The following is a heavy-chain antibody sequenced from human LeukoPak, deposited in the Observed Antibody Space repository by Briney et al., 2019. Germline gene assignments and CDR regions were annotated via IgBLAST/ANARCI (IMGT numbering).Heavy chain of an antibody. V-gene: IGHV4-34*01. CDR3: ARDEAIFGAGYYYGMDV. D-gene: IGHD3-3*01. CDR2: INHSGST. J-gene: IGHJ6*02. Sequence: SETLSLTCAVYGGSFSGYYWSWIRQPPGKGLEWIGEINHSGSTSYNPSLKSRVTISVDTSKNQFSLKLSSVTAADTAVYYCARDEAIFGAGYYYGMDVWGQGTTVTVSS. CDR1: GGSFSGYY.